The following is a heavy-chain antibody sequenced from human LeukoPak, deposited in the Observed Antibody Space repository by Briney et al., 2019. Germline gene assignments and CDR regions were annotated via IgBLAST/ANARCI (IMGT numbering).Heavy chain of an antibody. D-gene: IGHD3-10*01. CDR2: LSPDSGGT. J-gene: IGHJ4*02. Sequence: ASVKVSCKASGYTFTGYYMHWVRQAPGQGLDWMGWLSPDSGGTNYAQMFQGRVTMTRDTSISTAYMELSRLVSDDTAVYYCARVPEAITMPYYFDYWGQGTLVTVSS. CDR3: ARVPEAITMPYYFDY. V-gene: IGHV1-2*02. CDR1: GYTFTGYY.